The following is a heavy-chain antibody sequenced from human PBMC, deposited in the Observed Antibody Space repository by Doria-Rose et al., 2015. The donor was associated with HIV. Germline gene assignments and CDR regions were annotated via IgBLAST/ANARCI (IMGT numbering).Heavy chain of an antibody. D-gene: IGHD4-17*01. Sequence: QESGAGLLKPSETLSRTCAVYGGSFSGYYWTWIRQSPGKGLEWIGEINHGGSTNYNPSLKSRVTISLDMPKNQFSLKVTSVTAADTAVYYCARGPSDFGDYVAFQHWGQGTPVTVSS. CDR3: ARGPSDFGDYVAFQH. CDR1: GGSFSGYY. CDR2: INHGGST. J-gene: IGHJ1*01. V-gene: IGHV4-34*01.